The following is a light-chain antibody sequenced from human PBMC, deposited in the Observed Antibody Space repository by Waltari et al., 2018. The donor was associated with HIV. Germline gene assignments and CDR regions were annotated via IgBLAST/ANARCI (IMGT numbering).Light chain of an antibody. Sequence: QSALTQPPSASGSPGPSVTISCPGTSSDVGGSTYVSWYPQHPGKAPKLMIYEVNTRPSGVPDRFSGSKSANTASLTVSGLQADDEADYYCNSYAGSNNWVFGGGTKLTVL. CDR1: SSDVGGSTY. V-gene: IGLV2-8*01. CDR3: NSYAGSNNWV. CDR2: EVN. J-gene: IGLJ3*02.